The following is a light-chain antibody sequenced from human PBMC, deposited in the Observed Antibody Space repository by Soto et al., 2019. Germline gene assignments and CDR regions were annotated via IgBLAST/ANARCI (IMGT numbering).Light chain of an antibody. J-gene: IGKJ2*01. Sequence: DFQMTQSPSSLSASVGDRVTITCRASQSISSYLNWYQQKPGKAPKLLIYDASRLQSGTPSRFSGSGSETEFTLTIYSLQPDDFATYYCQQYTTYPYTFGQGTKVDIK. CDR3: QQYTTYPYT. CDR1: QSISSY. CDR2: DAS. V-gene: IGKV1-5*01.